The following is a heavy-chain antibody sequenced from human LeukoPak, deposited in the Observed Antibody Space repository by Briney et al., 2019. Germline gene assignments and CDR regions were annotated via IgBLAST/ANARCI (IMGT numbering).Heavy chain of an antibody. CDR2: SSVSGNT. J-gene: IGHJ4*02. CDR3: AKAPVTTCSGAYCYPFDY. Sequence: GGSLRLSCAASGFTLSSYAMSWVRQGPGKGLEWVSASSVSGNTYHADSVKGRFTISRDGSKNTLYLQMNSLRAGDAAVYSCAKAPVTTCSGAYCYPFDYWSQGTLVTVSS. D-gene: IGHD2-15*01. CDR1: GFTLSSYA. V-gene: IGHV3-23*01.